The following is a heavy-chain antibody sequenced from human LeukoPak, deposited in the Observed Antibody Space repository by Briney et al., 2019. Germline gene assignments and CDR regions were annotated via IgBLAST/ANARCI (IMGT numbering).Heavy chain of an antibody. CDR1: GYTFTGYY. V-gene: IGHV1-2*02. D-gene: IGHD6-19*01. J-gene: IGHJ5*02. CDR2: INPNSGGT. CDR3: ARAREMSSGWYSGFFDWFDP. Sequence: ASVKVSCKASGYTFTGYYMHWVRQAPGQGLEWMGWINPNSGGTNYAQKFQGRVTMTRDTSISIAYMELSRLRSDDTAVYYCARAREMSSGWYSGFFDWFDPWGQGTLVTVSS.